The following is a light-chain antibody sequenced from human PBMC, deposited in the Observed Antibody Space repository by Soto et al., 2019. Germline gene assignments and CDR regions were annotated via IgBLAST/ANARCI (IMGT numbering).Light chain of an antibody. CDR3: LSSDSSLSVV. Sequence: QSVLTQPPSVSGAPGQRVTISCTGRSSNIGAGYDVHWYQQLPGRAPKLLIYGNTNRPSGVPDRFSGSKSGTSASLAITGIQDEDEADYYCLSSDSSLSVVFGGGTKLTVL. J-gene: IGLJ2*01. CDR1: SSNIGAGYD. CDR2: GNT. V-gene: IGLV1-40*01.